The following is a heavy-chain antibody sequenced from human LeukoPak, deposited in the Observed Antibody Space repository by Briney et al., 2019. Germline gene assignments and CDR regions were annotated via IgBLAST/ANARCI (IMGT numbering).Heavy chain of an antibody. CDR2: ISYDGSNK. V-gene: IGHV3-30-3*01. D-gene: IGHD3-3*01. CDR1: RFTFSSYA. J-gene: IGHJ4*02. Sequence: GGSLRLSCAASRFTFSSYAIHWVRQPPGKGLEWVALISYDGSNKYYGDSVKGRFTISRDNSKNTLYLQMNSLRAEDTAVYYCARDTYYDFWSGTLDYWGQGTLVTVSS. CDR3: ARDTYYDFWSGTLDY.